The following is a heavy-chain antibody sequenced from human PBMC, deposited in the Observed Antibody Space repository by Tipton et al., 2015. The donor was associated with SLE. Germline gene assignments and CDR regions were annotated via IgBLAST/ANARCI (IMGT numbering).Heavy chain of an antibody. J-gene: IGHJ6*02. Sequence: LRLSCAVYGGSFSGYYWSWIRQPPGKGLEWIGEINHSGSTNYNPSLKSRVTISVDTSKNQFSLKLSSVTAADTAVYYCARGPGAAAILSYYYFYGMDVWGQGTTVTVSS. D-gene: IGHD6-13*01. CDR2: INHSGST. CDR3: ARGPGAAAILSYYYFYGMDV. CDR1: GGSFSGYY. V-gene: IGHV4-34*01.